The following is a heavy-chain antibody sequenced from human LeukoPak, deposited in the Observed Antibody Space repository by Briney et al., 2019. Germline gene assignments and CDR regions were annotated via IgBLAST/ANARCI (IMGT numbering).Heavy chain of an antibody. CDR1: GYSLTNGYH. Sequence: PSETLSLTCAVSGYSLTNGYHWGWIRQPPGKGLEWIGTIFHRGSTYYNPSLKSRVTISVDTSKNQFSLKLSSVTAAYSAVYYCARHRYSYDYSFDYWGQGALVTVPS. CDR2: IFHRGST. J-gene: IGHJ4*02. V-gene: IGHV4-38-2*01. D-gene: IGHD5-18*01. CDR3: ARHRYSYDYSFDY.